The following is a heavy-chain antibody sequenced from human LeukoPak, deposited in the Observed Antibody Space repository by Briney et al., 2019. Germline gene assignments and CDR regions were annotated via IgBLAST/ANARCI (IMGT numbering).Heavy chain of an antibody. D-gene: IGHD3-22*01. CDR1: GFTFSYNA. Sequence: GGSLRLSCAASGFTFSYNAMGWVRQAPGKGLEWVSVISGSGGSTYYADSVKGRFTISRDNSQNTLYLQMNSLGAEDSAVYYCAKDWAGSDRRYYFDYWGQGTLVTVSS. J-gene: IGHJ4*02. CDR2: ISGSGGST. V-gene: IGHV3-23*01. CDR3: AKDWAGSDRRYYFDY.